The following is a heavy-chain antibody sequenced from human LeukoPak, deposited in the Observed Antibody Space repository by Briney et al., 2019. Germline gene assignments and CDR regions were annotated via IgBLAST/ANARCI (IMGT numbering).Heavy chain of an antibody. CDR2: IYYSGST. D-gene: IGHD2-2*01. CDR1: GGSISSYY. CDR3: ARDAQYGIPADPYWYFDL. J-gene: IGHJ2*01. Sequence: PSETLPLTCTVSGGSISSYYWSWIRQPPGKGLEWMGYIYYSGSTNYNPSLKSRVTISVDTSKNQFSLKLSSVTAADTAVYYCARDAQYGIPADPYWYFDLWGRRTLVTVSS. V-gene: IGHV4-59*01.